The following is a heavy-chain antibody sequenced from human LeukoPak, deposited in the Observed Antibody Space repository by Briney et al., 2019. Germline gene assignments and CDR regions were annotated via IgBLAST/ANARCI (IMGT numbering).Heavy chain of an antibody. CDR1: GYSFTSYW. V-gene: IGHV5-51*01. J-gene: IGHJ3*02. CDR2: IYPGDSDT. CDR3: ASSSYYDDSSGYGATMGGDAFDI. D-gene: IGHD3-22*01. Sequence: GESLKISCKGSGYSFTSYWIGWVRQMPGKGLEWMGIIYPGDSDTRYSPSFQGQDTISADKSISTAYLQWSSLKASDTAMYYCASSSYYDDSSGYGATMGGDAFDIWGKGTMVTVSS.